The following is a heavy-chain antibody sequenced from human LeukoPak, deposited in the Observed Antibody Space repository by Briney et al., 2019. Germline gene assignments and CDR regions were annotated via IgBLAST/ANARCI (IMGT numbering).Heavy chain of an antibody. CDR2: INHSGST. Sequence: PSETLSLTCAVYGGSFSGYYWSWIRQPPGKGLEWIGGINHSGSTNYNPSLKSRVTISVNTSKNQFSLKLSSVTAADTAVYYCARYCRSTSCAGGAFDIWGQGTMVTVSS. J-gene: IGHJ3*02. V-gene: IGHV4-34*01. CDR1: GGSFSGYY. CDR3: ARYCRSTSCAGGAFDI. D-gene: IGHD2-2*01.